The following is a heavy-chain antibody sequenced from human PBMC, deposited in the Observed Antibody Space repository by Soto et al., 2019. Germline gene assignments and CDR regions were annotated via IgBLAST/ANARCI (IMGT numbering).Heavy chain of an antibody. CDR2: ISSSARTT. V-gene: IGHV3-48*03. CDR3: ARPLERCVHGGFDI. J-gene: IGHJ3*02. D-gene: IGHD1-1*01. Sequence: WVTLRLSCAVSGCTFSSNEMNWVRQAPGQGLEWVSYISSSARTTYYAESVKGRFTISTDKAKNSLYLQLNSLRAEDTAVYYCARPLERCVHGGFDIWGQGTMVTVSS. CDR1: GCTFSSNE.